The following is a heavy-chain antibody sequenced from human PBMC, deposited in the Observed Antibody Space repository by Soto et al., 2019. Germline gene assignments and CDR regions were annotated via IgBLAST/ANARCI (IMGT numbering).Heavy chain of an antibody. CDR1: DYTFTSDG. CDR2: ISAYNGTT. CDR3: ARDSVLRGAPRRDFAY. J-gene: IGHJ4*02. V-gene: IGHV1-18*01. D-gene: IGHD1-26*01. Sequence: QVKLGQSGAEVKKHGPSLKVSCKASDYTFTSDGTAWGRQAHGQGLEWLGWISAYNGTTNYAQNRQGRVTVPTDTPPSTAYMELRSLRSDATAVYYCARDSVLRGAPRRDFAYWGQGTLVTVSS.